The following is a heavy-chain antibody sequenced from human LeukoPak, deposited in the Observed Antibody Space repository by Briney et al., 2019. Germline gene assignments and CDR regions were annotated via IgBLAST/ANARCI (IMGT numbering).Heavy chain of an antibody. Sequence: GGSLRLSCAASGFTFSTYAMSWVRLSPGKGLEWVSSLSGSGGTTYYADSVKGRFTISRDNSKNMVYLHMNSLRDEDTATYYCAKLPREYCSSTTCPNWFDAWGQGSLVTVSS. D-gene: IGHD2/OR15-2a*01. CDR3: AKLPREYCSSTTCPNWFDA. CDR1: GFTFSTYA. J-gene: IGHJ5*02. V-gene: IGHV3-23*01. CDR2: LSGSGGTT.